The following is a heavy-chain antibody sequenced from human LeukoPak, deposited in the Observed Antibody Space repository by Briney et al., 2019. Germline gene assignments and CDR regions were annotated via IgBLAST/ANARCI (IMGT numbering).Heavy chain of an antibody. D-gene: IGHD6-19*01. J-gene: IGHJ4*02. CDR2: ISSSSGYI. CDR1: GFTFSSYS. CDR3: ARDSSGWY. V-gene: IGHV3-21*01. Sequence: GGSLRLSCAASGFTFSSYSMNWVRQAPGKGLEWVSSISSSSGYIYYADSVKGRFTISRDNAKNSLYLQMNSLRAEDTAVYYCARDSSGWYGGQGTLVTVSS.